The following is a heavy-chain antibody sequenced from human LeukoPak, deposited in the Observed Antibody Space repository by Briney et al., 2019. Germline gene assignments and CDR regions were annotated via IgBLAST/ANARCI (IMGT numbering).Heavy chain of an antibody. Sequence: SETLSLTCTVSGGSISSGSYYWSWIRQPAGKGLEWIGRIYTSGSTNYNPSLKSRVTISVDTSKNQFSLKLSSVTAADTAMYYCARGIAVRPVDYWGQGTLVTVSS. CDR3: ARGIAVRPVDY. V-gene: IGHV4-61*02. CDR2: IYTSGST. J-gene: IGHJ4*02. D-gene: IGHD6-6*01. CDR1: GGSISSGSYY.